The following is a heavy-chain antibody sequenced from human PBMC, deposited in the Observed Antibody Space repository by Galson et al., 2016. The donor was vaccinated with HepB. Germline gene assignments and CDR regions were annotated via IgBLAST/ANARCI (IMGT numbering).Heavy chain of an antibody. CDR3: ARGRRVIFGVVFHNHGLDV. CDR1: GYTFTSYD. D-gene: IGHD3-3*01. CDR2: MNPKSGDA. V-gene: IGHV1-8*01. Sequence: SVKVSCKASGYTFTSYDINWVRQATRQGLEWMGWMNPKSGDAGYAEKFQGRVTMASNTSISTAYMELSSLRSEDSAVYYCARGRRVIFGVVFHNHGLDVWGQGTTVTVSS. J-gene: IGHJ6*02.